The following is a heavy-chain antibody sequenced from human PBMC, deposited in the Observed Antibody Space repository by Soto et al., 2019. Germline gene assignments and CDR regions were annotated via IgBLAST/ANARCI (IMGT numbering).Heavy chain of an antibody. V-gene: IGHV3-21*01. CDR1: GFTFSSYS. D-gene: IGHD3-9*01. Sequence: GGSLRLSCAASGFTFSSYSMNWVRQAPGKGLEWVSSISSSSSYIYYADSVKGRFTISRDNAKNSLYLQMNSLRAEDTAVYYCARDRADILTGYFVLGAFDIWGQGTMVTVS. J-gene: IGHJ3*02. CDR2: ISSSSSYI. CDR3: ARDRADILTGYFVLGAFDI.